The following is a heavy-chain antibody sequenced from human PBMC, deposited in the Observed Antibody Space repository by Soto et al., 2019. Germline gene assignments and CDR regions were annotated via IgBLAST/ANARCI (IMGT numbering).Heavy chain of an antibody. CDR1: GYTFTSYA. V-gene: IGHV1-3*01. D-gene: IGHD3-10*01. J-gene: IGHJ4*02. Sequence: QVQLVQSGAEVKKPGASVKVSCKASGYTFTSYAMHWVRQAPGQRLEWMGWINAGNGNTKYSQKFQGRVTITRDTSASTADMELSSLRSEDTAVYYCAREARALLWFGYWGQGTLVTVSS. CDR2: INAGNGNT. CDR3: AREARALLWFGY.